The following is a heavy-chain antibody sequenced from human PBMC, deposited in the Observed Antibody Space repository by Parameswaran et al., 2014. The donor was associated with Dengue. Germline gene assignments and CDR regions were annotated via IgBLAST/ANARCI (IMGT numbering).Heavy chain of an antibody. CDR2: IIPVFNVG. D-gene: IGHD2-15*01. J-gene: IGHJ6*02. CDR3: ARDLPPAATNYYVMHV. V-gene: IGHV1-69*15. Sequence: SWVRQAPGQGLEWMGNIIPVFNVGNYAQNFEGGVTINADVSTSTVYMELSRLNSDDTATYYCARDLPPAATNYYVMHVWGQGTTVTVSS.